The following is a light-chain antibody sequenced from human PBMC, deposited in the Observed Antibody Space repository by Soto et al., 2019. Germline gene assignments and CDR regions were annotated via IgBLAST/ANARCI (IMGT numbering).Light chain of an antibody. J-gene: IGKJ1*01. Sequence: DIQMTQSPSTLSASVGDRVTITCRASQSISSWLAWYQQKPGKAPKLLIYDASSLESGVPSRFSGSGSGTEFTLTISSLQPDDVATYYCQKYNSYSWTFGQGTKVEIK. CDR1: QSISSW. CDR3: QKYNSYSWT. CDR2: DAS. V-gene: IGKV1-5*01.